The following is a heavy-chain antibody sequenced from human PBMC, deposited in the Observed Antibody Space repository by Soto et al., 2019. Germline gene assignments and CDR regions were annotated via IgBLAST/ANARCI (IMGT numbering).Heavy chain of an antibody. CDR3: AQFGMTTIKRDY. D-gene: IGHD5-12*01. CDR1: GFSFDTYA. J-gene: IGHJ4*02. Sequence: EAQLLESGGGLVQPGGSLRVSCAASGFSFDTYAMSWVRPAPGKGLEWVSTISGSGGNTYYADSVKGRFTISRDNTKNILYLPMTSLRAEHTPLYYSAQFGMTTIKRDYWGQGTQVTLSS. V-gene: IGHV3-23*01. CDR2: ISGSGGNT.